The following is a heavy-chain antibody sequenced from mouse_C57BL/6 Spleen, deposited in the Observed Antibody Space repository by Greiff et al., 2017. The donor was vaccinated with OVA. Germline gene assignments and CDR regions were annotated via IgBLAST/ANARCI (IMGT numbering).Heavy chain of an antibody. Sequence: VQLKESGPELVKPGASVKMSCKASGYTFTDYNMHWVKQSHGKSLEWIGYINPNNGGTSYNQKFKGKATLTVNKSSSTAYMELRSLTSEDSAVYYCARSRYGYDWFAYWGQGTLVTVSA. V-gene: IGHV1-22*01. CDR2: INPNNGGT. CDR3: ARSRYGYDWFAY. D-gene: IGHD2-2*01. J-gene: IGHJ3*01. CDR1: GYTFTDYN.